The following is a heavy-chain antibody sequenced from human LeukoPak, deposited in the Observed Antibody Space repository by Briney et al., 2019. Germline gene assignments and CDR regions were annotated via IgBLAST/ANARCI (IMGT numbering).Heavy chain of an antibody. CDR2: IGSAGDT. V-gene: IGHV3-13*01. J-gene: IGHJ4*02. D-gene: IGHD6-19*01. Sequence: PGGSLRLSCAASGFAFSSYDMHWVRHAIGQGLEWVSAIGSAGDTYYPGSVKGRFTISRENAKNSLYLQMNSLRAGDTAVYYCATTVAGTRWALGYWGQGTLVTVSS. CDR1: GFAFSSYD. CDR3: ATTVAGTRWALGY.